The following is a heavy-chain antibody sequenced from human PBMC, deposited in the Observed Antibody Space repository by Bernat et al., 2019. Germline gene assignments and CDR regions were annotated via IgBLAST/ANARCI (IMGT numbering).Heavy chain of an antibody. CDR2: IKQDGGEK. D-gene: IGHD2-8*01. CDR3: ARMGNTYGQYNWFDP. Sequence: EVQLVESGGGLVQPGGSLRLSCAASGFTFDIYWMSWVRQAPGKGLEWVANIKQDGGEKHYVDSVKGRFTISRDNAKNLVYLQMNSLRGEDTAVYYCARMGNTYGQYNWFDPWSQGTLVTVAS. CDR1: GFTFDIYW. V-gene: IGHV3-7*01. J-gene: IGHJ5*02.